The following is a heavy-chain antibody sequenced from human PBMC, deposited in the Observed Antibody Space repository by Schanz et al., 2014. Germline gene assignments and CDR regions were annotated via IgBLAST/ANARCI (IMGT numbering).Heavy chain of an antibody. Sequence: VQLVESGGGVVQPGGSLRLSCAASGFTFSSYGMHWVRQAPGKGLEWVANIKQDGSEKYYADSVKGRFTISRDNGKNSLYRQINSGRAEETAVYFCARDYESDLSSPRHDAFDVWGQGTVVTVSS. CDR1: GFTFSSYG. D-gene: IGHD3-22*01. CDR3: ARDYESDLSSPRHDAFDV. J-gene: IGHJ3*01. CDR2: IKQDGSEK. V-gene: IGHV3-7*01.